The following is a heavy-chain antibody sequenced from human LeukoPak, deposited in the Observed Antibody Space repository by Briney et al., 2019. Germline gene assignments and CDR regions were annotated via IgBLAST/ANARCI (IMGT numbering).Heavy chain of an antibody. J-gene: IGHJ5*02. Sequence: ASVKVSCKASGYTFTSYAMHWVRQAPGQSLEWMGWINAGNGNTKYSQKFQGRVTITRDTSASTAYMELSSLRSEDTAVYYCARDHSGLNWFDPWGQGTLVTVSS. CDR3: ARDHSGLNWFDP. CDR1: GYTFTSYA. V-gene: IGHV1-3*01. D-gene: IGHD2-8*02. CDR2: INAGNGNT.